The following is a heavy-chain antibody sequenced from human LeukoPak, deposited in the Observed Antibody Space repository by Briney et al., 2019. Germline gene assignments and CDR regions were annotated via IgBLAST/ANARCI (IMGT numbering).Heavy chain of an antibody. CDR3: ARESYVFWSGYQYYFDY. V-gene: IGHV4-59*11. D-gene: IGHD3-3*01. Sequence: SETLSLTCTVSGGSISSHYWSWIRQPPGKGLEWIGYIYYSGSTNYNPSLKSRVTISVDTSKNQFSLKLSSVTAADTAVYYCARESYVFWSGYQYYFDYWGQGTLVTVSS. CDR1: GGSISSHY. J-gene: IGHJ4*02. CDR2: IYYSGST.